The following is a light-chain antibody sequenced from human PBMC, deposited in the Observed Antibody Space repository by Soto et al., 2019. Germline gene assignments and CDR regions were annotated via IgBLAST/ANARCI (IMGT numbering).Light chain of an antibody. Sequence: EIVMTQSPVTLSVSPGERATLSCRASQSVSSNLAWYQQKPGQAPRLLIYGASTRATGIPARFSGSGSGTEITITISSLQSEDFAVYYGQQYNNWPFTFGPGTKVDIK. CDR2: GAS. CDR3: QQYNNWPFT. J-gene: IGKJ3*01. V-gene: IGKV3D-15*01. CDR1: QSVSSN.